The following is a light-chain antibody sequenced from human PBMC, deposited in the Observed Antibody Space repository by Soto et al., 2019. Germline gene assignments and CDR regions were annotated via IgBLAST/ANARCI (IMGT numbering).Light chain of an antibody. CDR3: QQYGSSPPT. CDR1: QSVSSSY. CDR2: GAS. Sequence: EIVLTQSPGTLSLSPGERATLSCRASQSVSSSYLAWYQQKPGQAPRLLIYGASSRATGIPDRFSGSGSGTDFTLTISRLEPEDFAVYYCQQYGSSPPTFVQGTKVAIK. J-gene: IGKJ1*01. V-gene: IGKV3-20*01.